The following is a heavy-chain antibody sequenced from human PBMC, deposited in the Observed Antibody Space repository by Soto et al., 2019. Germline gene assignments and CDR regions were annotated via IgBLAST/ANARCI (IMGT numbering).Heavy chain of an antibody. Sequence: SXKVSCTAAGGSXSGHAVSWVRQAPGQGLEWIGGIIPMFRTTNYARKFQGRLTITADESTSTASMELTSLRSEDTAIYYCASVHNWGQGTLGTVS. CDR3: ASVHN. CDR1: GGSXSGHA. CDR2: IIPMFRTT. J-gene: IGHJ4*02. V-gene: IGHV1-69*13.